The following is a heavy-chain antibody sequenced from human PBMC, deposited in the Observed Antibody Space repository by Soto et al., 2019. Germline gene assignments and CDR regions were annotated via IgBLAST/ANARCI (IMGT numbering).Heavy chain of an antibody. CDR2: LDSYSNFI. Sequence: LRLSCVASGFTFSRYSMNWVRQAPGKGLEWVASLDSYSNFIYYADSVKGRFTISRDNAGNTLYLQMDSLRAEDTAVYYCTRDFMARGRDSNWLDPWGQGTAVTVSS. CDR1: GFTFSRYS. V-gene: IGHV3-21*01. CDR3: TRDFMARGRDSNWLDP. D-gene: IGHD3-10*01. J-gene: IGHJ5*02.